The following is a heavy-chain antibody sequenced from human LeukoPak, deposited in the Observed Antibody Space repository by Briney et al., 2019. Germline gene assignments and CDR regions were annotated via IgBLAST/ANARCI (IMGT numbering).Heavy chain of an antibody. CDR1: GFIFNNYG. J-gene: IGHJ5*02. D-gene: IGHD3-22*01. CDR3: AKGSSGYFADL. Sequence: GGSLRLACAASGFIFNNYGLIWVRQAPGKGLEWVSAISNDGGGTQYADFVEGRFTISRDNSKNTLFLQMSSLRAEDTALYYCAKGSSGYFADLWGQGTLVTVSS. V-gene: IGHV3-23*01. CDR2: ISNDGGGT.